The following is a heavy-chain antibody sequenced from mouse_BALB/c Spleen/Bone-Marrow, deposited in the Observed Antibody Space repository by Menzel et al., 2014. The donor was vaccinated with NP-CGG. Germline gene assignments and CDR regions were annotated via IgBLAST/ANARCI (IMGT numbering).Heavy chain of an antibody. Sequence: LVESGAELVRPGTSVKVSCKASGYAFTNYWVEWIKQRPGQGLGWIGVINPGSGGINYNEKFKGKATLTADKSSSTAYMQLSSLTSDDSAVYFCARELVRGMDYWGQGTSVTVSS. J-gene: IGHJ4*01. V-gene: IGHV1-54*01. CDR3: ARELVRGMDY. D-gene: IGHD1-1*01. CDR1: GYAFTNYW. CDR2: INPGSGGI.